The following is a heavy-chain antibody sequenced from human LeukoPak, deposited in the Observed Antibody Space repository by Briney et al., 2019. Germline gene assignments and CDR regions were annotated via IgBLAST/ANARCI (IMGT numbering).Heavy chain of an antibody. Sequence: GGSLRLSCAASGLTVSSNYMSWVRQAPGKGLEWVSAISGSGSSTYYADSVKGRFTISRDNSKNTLYLQMNSLRAEDTAVYYCAKDKGWGYSAYDCYGMDVWGQGTTVTVSS. CDR3: AKDKGWGYSAYDCYGMDV. V-gene: IGHV3-23*01. CDR2: ISGSGSST. D-gene: IGHD1-26*01. CDR1: GLTVSSNY. J-gene: IGHJ6*02.